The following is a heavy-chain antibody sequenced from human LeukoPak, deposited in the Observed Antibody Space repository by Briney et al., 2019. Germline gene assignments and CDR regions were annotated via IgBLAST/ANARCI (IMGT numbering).Heavy chain of an antibody. J-gene: IGHJ3*02. CDR1: GFTFSSYS. D-gene: IGHD5-24*01. CDR3: ARPRDVYNYGAFDI. V-gene: IGHV3-48*02. CDR2: ISSSSDTR. Sequence: RTGGSLRLSCAASGFTFSSYSMNWVRQAPGKGLEWVSYISSSSDTRYYADSVKGRFTISRDNAKNSLHLQMNSLRDEDTAVYYCARPRDVYNYGAFDIWGQGTMVTVSS.